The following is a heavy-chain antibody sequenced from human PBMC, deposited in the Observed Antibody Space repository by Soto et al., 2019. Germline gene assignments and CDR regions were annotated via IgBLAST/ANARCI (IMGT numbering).Heavy chain of an antibody. CDR3: ASSWVGYCSGGSCHRTDDY. V-gene: IGHV4-34*01. CDR2: INHSGST. Sequence: SETLSLTCAVYGGSFSGYYWSWIRQPPGKGLEWIGEINHSGSTNYNPSLKSRVTISVDTSKNQFSLKLSSVTAADTAVYYCASSWVGYCSGGSCHRTDDYWGQGTLVTVSS. CDR1: GGSFSGYY. D-gene: IGHD2-15*01. J-gene: IGHJ4*02.